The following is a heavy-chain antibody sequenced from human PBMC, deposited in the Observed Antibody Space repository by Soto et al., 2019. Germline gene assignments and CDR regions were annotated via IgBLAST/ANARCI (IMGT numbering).Heavy chain of an antibody. CDR3: AHRKSSYYGSENTYYYGMDV. V-gene: IGHV2-5*01. CDR1: GFSLSTSGMG. D-gene: IGHD3-10*01. CDR2: IYWTDDK. Sequence: QITLKESGPTLVKPTQTLTLTCTFSGFSLSTSGMGVAWIRQPPEKALEWLAVIYWTDDKRYSPSLQSRLTITKDTSKNQVVLTMTDMDPVATATYYCAHRKSSYYGSENTYYYGMDVWGQGTTVTVSS. J-gene: IGHJ6*02.